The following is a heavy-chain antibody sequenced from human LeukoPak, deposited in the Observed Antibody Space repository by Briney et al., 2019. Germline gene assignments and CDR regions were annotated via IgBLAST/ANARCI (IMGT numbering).Heavy chain of an antibody. D-gene: IGHD5-18*01. V-gene: IGHV3-53*01. CDR2: IYSGGST. CDR1: GFTVSSNS. Sequence: PGGSLRLSCAASGFTVSSNSMSWVRQAPGEGLEWVSVIYSGGSTYYADSVKGRFTISRDNSKNTLYLQMNSLRAEDTAVYYCARTYSGYSYGMYWYFDLWGRGTLVTVSS. J-gene: IGHJ2*01. CDR3: ARTYSGYSYGMYWYFDL.